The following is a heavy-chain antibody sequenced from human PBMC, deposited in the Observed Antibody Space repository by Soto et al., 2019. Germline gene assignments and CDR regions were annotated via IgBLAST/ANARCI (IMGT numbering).Heavy chain of an antibody. V-gene: IGHV4-59*01. CDR2: IYYSGST. Sequence: QVQLQESGPGLVKPSETLSLTCTVSGGSISSYYWSWIRQPPGKGLEWIGYIYYSGSTNYNPSLKRRVTISVDASKNQFSLKLSSVTAADTAVYCCARDGDYYFDYWGQGTLVTVSS. CDR3: ARDGDYYFDY. D-gene: IGHD4-17*01. J-gene: IGHJ4*02. CDR1: GGSISSYY.